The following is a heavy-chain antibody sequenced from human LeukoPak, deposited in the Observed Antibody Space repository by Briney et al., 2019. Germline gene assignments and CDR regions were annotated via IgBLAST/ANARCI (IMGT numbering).Heavy chain of an antibody. Sequence: PSETLSLTCTVSGYSISSGYYWGWIRQPPGKGLEWIGSIYHSGSTYYNPSLKSRVTISVDTSKNQFSLKLSSVTAADTAVYYCATTHYYDSRNSDYWGQGTLVTVSS. CDR1: GYSISSGYY. CDR3: ATTHYYDSRNSDY. CDR2: IYHSGST. J-gene: IGHJ4*02. V-gene: IGHV4-38-2*02. D-gene: IGHD3-22*01.